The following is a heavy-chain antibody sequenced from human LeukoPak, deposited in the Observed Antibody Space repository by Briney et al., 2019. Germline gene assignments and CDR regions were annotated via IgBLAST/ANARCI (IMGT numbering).Heavy chain of an antibody. V-gene: IGHV3-49*03. CDR2: IRSKAYGGTT. D-gene: IGHD1-20*01. CDR1: GFTFGDYA. CDR3: TREYNWNRGGD. J-gene: IGHJ4*02. Sequence: PGGSLRLSCTASGFTFGDYAMSWFRQAPGKGLEWVGFIRSKAYGGTTEYAASVKGRFTISRDDFKSIAYLQMNSLKTEDTAVYYCTREYNWNRGGDWGQGTLVTVSS.